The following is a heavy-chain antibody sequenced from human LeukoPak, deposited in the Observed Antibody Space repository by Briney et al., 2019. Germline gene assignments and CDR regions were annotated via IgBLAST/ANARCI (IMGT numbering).Heavy chain of an antibody. CDR2: INAGNGIT. J-gene: IGHJ3*02. V-gene: IGHV1-3*01. Sequence: GASVKVSCKASGYTFTSFPMHWVRQAPGQRLEWMGWINAGNGITKYSQKFHGRVTITRDTSANTAYMELSSLRSEDTAVYYCARVRVPAAINIASSFDIWGQGTMVTVSS. CDR3: ARVRVPAAINIASSFDI. D-gene: IGHD2-2*02. CDR1: GYTFTSFP.